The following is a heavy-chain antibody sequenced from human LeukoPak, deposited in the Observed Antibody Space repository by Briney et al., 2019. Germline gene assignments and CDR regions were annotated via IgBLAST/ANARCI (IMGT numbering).Heavy chain of an antibody. Sequence: SETLSLTCSVSGGSITSYYWSWIRQSPGKGLERIGYIYYSGSTNYNPSLKSRVTISVGTSKNQFSLKLSSVTAADTAVYYCARVSSRPGAYGDHSDYWGQGTLVTVSS. CDR2: IYYSGST. V-gene: IGHV4-59*01. D-gene: IGHD4-17*01. CDR1: GGSITSYY. CDR3: ARVSSRPGAYGDHSDY. J-gene: IGHJ4*02.